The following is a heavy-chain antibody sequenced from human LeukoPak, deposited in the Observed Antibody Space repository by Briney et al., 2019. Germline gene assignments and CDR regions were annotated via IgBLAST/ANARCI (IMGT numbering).Heavy chain of an antibody. V-gene: IGHV3-30-3*02. CDR3: AKPYDSSLYTNLDY. Sequence: PGRSLQLSCVASGFTFSTYAMHWVRQVPGKGLEWVTVISYDGSKKYYADSVKGRFTISRDNSKNTLYLQVDSLRPEDTAVYYCAKPYDSSLYTNLDYWGQGTLVTVSS. J-gene: IGHJ4*02. D-gene: IGHD3-22*01. CDR1: GFTFSTYA. CDR2: ISYDGSKK.